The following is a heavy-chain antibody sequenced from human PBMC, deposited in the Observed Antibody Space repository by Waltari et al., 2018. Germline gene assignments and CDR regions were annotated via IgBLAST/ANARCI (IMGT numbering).Heavy chain of an antibody. CDR2: RNSDGSST. D-gene: IGHD4-17*01. CDR1: GVTSSICG. Sequence: EVQLVESGGGLVQPGGSLRRSCAASGVTSSICGRQGGRQAPGKGLVWVSRRNSDGSSTSYADSVKGRFTISKDNAKNTVYLQMNSLRAEDTAIYYCARGARRTTVTTGWWYFDLWGRGTLVTVSS. J-gene: IGHJ2*01. V-gene: IGHV3-74*01. CDR3: ARGARRTTVTTGWWYFDL.